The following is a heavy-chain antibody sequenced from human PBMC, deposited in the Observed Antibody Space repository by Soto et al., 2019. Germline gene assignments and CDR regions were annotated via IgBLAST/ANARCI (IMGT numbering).Heavy chain of an antibody. D-gene: IGHD2-2*02. V-gene: IGHV1-69*02. J-gene: IGHJ4*02. CDR3: AMEYCSRTSYYRDY. Sequence: QVQLVQSGAEVKKPGSSVKVSCKASGGTFSSYTISWVRQAPGQGLEWMGRIIPILGIANYAQKFQGRVTIPANKSTSTAYMEPSSLRSEETAYAYCAMEYCSRTSYYRDYWGQGTLVTVSS. CDR2: IIPILGIA. CDR1: GGTFSSYT.